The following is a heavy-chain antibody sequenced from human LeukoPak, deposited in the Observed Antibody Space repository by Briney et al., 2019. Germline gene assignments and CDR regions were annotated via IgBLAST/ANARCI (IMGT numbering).Heavy chain of an antibody. CDR1: GYTFTSYG. CDR2: ISAYNGNT. Sequence: EASVKVSCKASGYTFTSYGISWVRQAPGQGLEWMGWISAYNGNTNYAQKLQGRVTMTTDTSTSTAYMELRSLRSDDTAVYYCARVQPGQLWSEEGWFDPWGQGTLVTVSS. J-gene: IGHJ5*02. D-gene: IGHD5-18*01. CDR3: ARVQPGQLWSEEGWFDP. V-gene: IGHV1-18*01.